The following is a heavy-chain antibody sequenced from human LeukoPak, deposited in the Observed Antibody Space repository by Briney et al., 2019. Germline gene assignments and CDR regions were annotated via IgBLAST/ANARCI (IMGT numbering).Heavy chain of an antibody. D-gene: IGHD5-18*01. V-gene: IGHV3-30*02. J-gene: IGHJ6*03. CDR3: AKGLKTAVGPYKGYHYYMDV. CDR2: IRYDGADK. Sequence: SGGSLRLSREASGITFSSYGIHWVRQAPGKGLEWVTFIRYDGADKYYADSVKGRFTISRDNSKNTLSLQVSSLRAEDTAIYYCAKGLKTAVGPYKGYHYYMDVWGKGTTVTVSS. CDR1: GITFSSYG.